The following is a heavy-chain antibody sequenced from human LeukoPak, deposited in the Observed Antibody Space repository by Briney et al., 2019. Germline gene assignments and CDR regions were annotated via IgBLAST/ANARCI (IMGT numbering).Heavy chain of an antibody. Sequence: PGESLKISCKGSGYSFASYWIGWVRQMPGKGLEWMGIIYPDDSDTRYSPSFKGQVTMSVVKSSSTAYLQWSSLKASDTAMYYCARRGYCSDTTCSAPLDYWGQGTLVTVSS. J-gene: IGHJ4*02. CDR3: ARRGYCSDTTCSAPLDY. CDR2: IYPDDSDT. D-gene: IGHD2-2*01. V-gene: IGHV5-51*01. CDR1: GYSFASYW.